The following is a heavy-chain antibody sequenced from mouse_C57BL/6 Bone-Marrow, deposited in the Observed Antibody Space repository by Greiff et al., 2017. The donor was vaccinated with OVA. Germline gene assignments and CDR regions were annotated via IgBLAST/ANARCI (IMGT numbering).Heavy chain of an antibody. J-gene: IGHJ4*01. CDR1: GYTFTSYW. CDR2: IDPSDSYT. CDR3: ARGPYYGSAMDY. D-gene: IGHD1-1*01. V-gene: IGHV1-69*01. Sequence: QVQLQQSGAELVMPGASVKLSCKASGYTFTSYWMHWVKQRPGQGLEWIGEIDPSDSYTNYNQKFKGKSTLTVDKSSSTAYMQLSSLTSEDSAVYYCARGPYYGSAMDYWGQGTSVTVSS.